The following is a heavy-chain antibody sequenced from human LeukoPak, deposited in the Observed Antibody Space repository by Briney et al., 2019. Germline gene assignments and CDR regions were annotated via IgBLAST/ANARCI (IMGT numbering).Heavy chain of an antibody. CDR2: IYYGGST. V-gene: IGHV4-59*01. D-gene: IGHD3-10*01. CDR1: GGSISSYY. Sequence: PSETLSLTCTVSGGSISSYYWSWIRQPPGKGLEWIGYIYYGGSTNYNPSLKSRVTISVDTSKNQFSLKLSSVTAADTAVYYCARVLGIGGDYYGMDVWGQGTTVTVSS. CDR3: ARVLGIGGDYYGMDV. J-gene: IGHJ6*02.